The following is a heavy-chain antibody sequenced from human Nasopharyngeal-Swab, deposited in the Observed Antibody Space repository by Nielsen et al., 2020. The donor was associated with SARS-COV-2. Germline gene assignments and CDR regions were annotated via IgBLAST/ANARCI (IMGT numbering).Heavy chain of an antibody. D-gene: IGHD3-3*01. CDR2: IYYSGST. CDR1: GGSISSSSYY. V-gene: IGHV4-31*03. Sequence: SETLSLTCTVSGGSISSSSYYWGWIRQHPGKGLEWIGYIYYSGSTYYNPSLTSRVTISVDTSKNQFSLKLSSVTAADTAVYYCASRRITISPWFDPWGQGTLVTVSS. CDR3: ASRRITISPWFDP. J-gene: IGHJ5*02.